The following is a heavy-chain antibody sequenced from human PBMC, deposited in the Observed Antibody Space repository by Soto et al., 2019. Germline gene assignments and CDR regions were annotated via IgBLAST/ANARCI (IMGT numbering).Heavy chain of an antibody. D-gene: IGHD3-16*01. V-gene: IGHV1-69*01. CDR1: GGTSRPLG. Sequence: QVQLVQSGAEVKKTGSSVKVSCKTSGGTSRPLGTGGVGQPPGQGLEWLGGIIPFFGTAEYSQKFEDRITITADESTNTVYMDLRSLTSEDTAIYYCARTAPMDAGDKYYYDFWGQGALVTVSS. CDR2: IIPFFGTA. J-gene: IGHJ4*02. CDR3: ARTAPMDAGDKYYYDF.